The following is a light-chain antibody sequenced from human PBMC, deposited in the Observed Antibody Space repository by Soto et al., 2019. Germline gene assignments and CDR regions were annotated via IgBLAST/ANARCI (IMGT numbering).Light chain of an antibody. CDR3: QQYGSSRET. CDR1: QSVSSSY. CDR2: GAS. Sequence: EIVLTQSPGTLSLSPGERATLSCRASQSVSSSYLAWYQQKPGQAPRLLLYGASSRATGIPDRFSGSGSGTDFTLTISRLETEEFAVYYCQQYGSSRETFGQGTKLEIK. J-gene: IGKJ2*01. V-gene: IGKV3-20*01.